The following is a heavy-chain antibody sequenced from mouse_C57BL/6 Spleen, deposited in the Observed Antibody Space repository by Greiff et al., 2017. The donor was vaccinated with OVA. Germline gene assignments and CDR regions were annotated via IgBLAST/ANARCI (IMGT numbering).Heavy chain of an antibody. CDR2: INPNNGGT. J-gene: IGHJ3*01. CDR1: GYTFTDYN. D-gene: IGHD2-3*01. V-gene: IGHV1-18*01. Sequence: VQLQQSGPELVKPGASVKIPCKASGYTFTDYNMDWVKQSHGKSLEWIGDINPNNGGTIYNQKFKGKATLTVDKSSSTAYMELRSLTSEDTAVYYCARYDGYYEAWFAYWGQGTLVTVSA. CDR3: ARYDGYYEAWFAY.